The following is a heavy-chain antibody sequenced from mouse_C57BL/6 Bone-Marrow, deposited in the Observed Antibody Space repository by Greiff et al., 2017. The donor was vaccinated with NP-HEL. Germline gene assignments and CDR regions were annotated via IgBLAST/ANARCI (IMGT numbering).Heavy chain of an antibody. D-gene: IGHD2-4*01. J-gene: IGHJ4*01. Sequence: EVQLVESEGGLVQPGSSMKLSCTASGFTFSDYYMAWVRQVPEKGLEWVANINSDGSSTYYLDSLKSRFILSRDNSKNILYLQMSSLKSEDTATYYCAREGGLRRRTYAMDYWGQGTSVTVSS. CDR3: AREGGLRRRTYAMDY. CDR2: INSDGSST. V-gene: IGHV5-16*01. CDR1: GFTFSDYY.